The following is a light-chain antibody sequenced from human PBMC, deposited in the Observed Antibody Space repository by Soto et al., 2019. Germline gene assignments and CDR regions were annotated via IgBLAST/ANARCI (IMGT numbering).Light chain of an antibody. CDR2: DAS. CDR3: QQYNSYPWT. V-gene: IGKV1-5*01. Sequence: DIQMTQSPSTLYASVGDRVTITCRASQSISSWLAWYQQKPGQAPKLLIYDASSLESGVPSRFSGSGSGTEFTHTISSLQPDDFATYYCQQYNSYPWTFGQGTKVEIK. CDR1: QSISSW. J-gene: IGKJ1*01.